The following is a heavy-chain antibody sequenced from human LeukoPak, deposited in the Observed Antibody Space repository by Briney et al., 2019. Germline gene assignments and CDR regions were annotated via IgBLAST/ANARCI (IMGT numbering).Heavy chain of an antibody. J-gene: IGHJ6*02. Sequence: SETLSLTCIVSGDSTSSFYWNWIRQSAGKGLEWIGRFYNSGNIKYSPSLKSRVTMSVDTSQKQFSLKLSSVTAADTAVYYCARDNPVDYYNNYGMDVWGQGRTVTLSS. CDR2: FYNSGNI. CDR3: ARDNPVDYYNNYGMDV. CDR1: GDSTSSFY. V-gene: IGHV4-4*07.